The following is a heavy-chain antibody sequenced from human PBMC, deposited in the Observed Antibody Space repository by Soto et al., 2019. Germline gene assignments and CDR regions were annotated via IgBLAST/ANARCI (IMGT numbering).Heavy chain of an antibody. CDR3: AKDWVIGTIMYYFHH. CDR1: GFTFSTYA. CDR2: ISGSGGDT. J-gene: IGHJ1*01. Sequence: EVQLLESGGGLVQPGGSLRLSCAASGFTFSTYAMIWVLQAPGKGLEWVSGISGSGGDTYYADSVMGRFTVSRDNSKNTLYLQMNSLRVEDTAVYYCAKDWVIGTIMYYFHHWGQGALVTVSS. D-gene: IGHD2-8*01. V-gene: IGHV3-23*01.